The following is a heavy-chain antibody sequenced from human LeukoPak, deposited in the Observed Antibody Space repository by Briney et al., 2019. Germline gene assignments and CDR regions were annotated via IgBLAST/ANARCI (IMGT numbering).Heavy chain of an antibody. V-gene: IGHV3-21*01. CDR3: ARDHSGYESGY. CDR2: ISSSSSSYI. J-gene: IGHJ4*02. CDR1: GFTFSSYS. Sequence: GGSLRLSCAASGFTFSSYSMNWVRQAPGKGLEWVSSISSSSSSYIYYADSVKGRFTISRDNAKNSLYLQMSSLRAEDTAVYYCARDHSGYESGYWGQGTLVTVSS. D-gene: IGHD5-12*01.